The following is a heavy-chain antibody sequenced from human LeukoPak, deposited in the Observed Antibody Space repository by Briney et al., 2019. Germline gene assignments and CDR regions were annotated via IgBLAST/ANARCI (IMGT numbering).Heavy chain of an antibody. CDR2: IKQDGSEK. CDR1: GFTFSSYW. D-gene: IGHD1-26*01. Sequence: PGGSLRLSCAASGFTFSSYWMSWVRQAPGKGLEWVANIKQDGSEKYYVDSVKGRFTISRDNAKNSLYLQMNSLRAEDTAVYYCARAAYSGSYSNYYYYMDVWGKGTTVTVSS. J-gene: IGHJ6*03. CDR3: ARAAYSGSYSNYYYYMDV. V-gene: IGHV3-7*01.